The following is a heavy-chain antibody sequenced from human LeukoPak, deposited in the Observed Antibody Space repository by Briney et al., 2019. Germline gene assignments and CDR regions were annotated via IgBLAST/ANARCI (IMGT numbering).Heavy chain of an antibody. CDR2: VTNNGGAT. CDR3: TKNDYSDFTPSPFPV. Sequence: GGSLRLSCEASRFTFSSYAMSWVRQAPVRGLEWVAIVTNNGGATYYSDSVKGRFTISRDNSKKTLYLQMHSLRVEDTAVCHCTKNDYSDFTPSPFPVWGQGTLVTVSS. D-gene: IGHD4-11*01. CDR1: RFTFSSYA. V-gene: IGHV3-23*01. J-gene: IGHJ4*02.